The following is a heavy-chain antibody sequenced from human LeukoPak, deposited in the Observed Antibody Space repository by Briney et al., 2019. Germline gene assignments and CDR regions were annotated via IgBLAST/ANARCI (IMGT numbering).Heavy chain of an antibody. CDR3: AKPSGSYSKRFDY. Sequence: SETLSLTCAVYGGTFSGYYWSWLRQPPGKGLEWIGEINHSGSANYNPSLKSRVTISVDTSKNQFSLKLSSVTAADTAVDYCAKPSGSYSKRFDYWGQGTLVTVSS. J-gene: IGHJ4*02. V-gene: IGHV4-34*08. CDR2: INHSGSA. CDR1: GGTFSGYY. D-gene: IGHD1-26*01.